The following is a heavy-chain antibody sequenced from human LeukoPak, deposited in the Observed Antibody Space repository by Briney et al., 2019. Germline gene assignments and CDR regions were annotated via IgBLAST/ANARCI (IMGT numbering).Heavy chain of an antibody. Sequence: PGGSLRLSCSGSGFTFSSYAMHWVRQAPGKGLEYVSAISLNGGSTYYADSVKGRFTISRDNAKNTLYLQMSSLRAEETDVYYRARKASNFDYWGQGTLVTVSS. CDR1: GFTFSSYA. CDR3: ARKASNFDY. CDR2: ISLNGGST. V-gene: IGHV3-64*04. J-gene: IGHJ4*02.